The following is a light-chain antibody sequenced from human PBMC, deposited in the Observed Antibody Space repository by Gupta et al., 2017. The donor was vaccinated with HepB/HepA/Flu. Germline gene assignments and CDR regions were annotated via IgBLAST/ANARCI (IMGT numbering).Light chain of an antibody. CDR2: ADS. CDR3: QSYDSGRRER. CDR1: SFNIRAGHV. J-gene: IGLJ2*01. V-gene: IGLV1-40*01. Sequence: QSDLTQPPSVSGAPGQRVTISCTGSSFNIRAGHVVHWYPQLPGRAPKLLIYADSKRASGVPDRFSGSQSGTAASLAITGCKAEEEADYYSQSYDSGRRERFGGGTKLTVL.